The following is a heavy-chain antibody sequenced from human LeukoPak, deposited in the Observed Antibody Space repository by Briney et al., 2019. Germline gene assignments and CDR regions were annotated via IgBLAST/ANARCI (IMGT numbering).Heavy chain of an antibody. CDR3: ARDLGFLEWLPLDY. V-gene: IGHV1-69*01. CDR1: GGTFSSYA. D-gene: IGHD3-3*01. Sequence: GGSLRLSCAASGGTFSSYAISWARQAPGQGLEWMGGIIPIFGTANYAQKFQGRVTITADESTSTAYMELSSLRSEDTAVYYCARDLGFLEWLPLDYWGQGTLATVSS. J-gene: IGHJ4*02. CDR2: IIPIFGTA.